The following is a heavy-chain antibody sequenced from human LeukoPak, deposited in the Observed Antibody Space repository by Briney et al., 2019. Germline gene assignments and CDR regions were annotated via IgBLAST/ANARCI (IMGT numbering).Heavy chain of an antibody. D-gene: IGHD2-15*01. J-gene: IGHJ6*02. CDR3: ARDWGYCSGGSCYPKFYYYYYGMDV. CDR2: ISAYNGNT. V-gene: IGHV1-18*01. Sequence: ASVKVSCKASGYTFTSYGISWVRQAPGQGLEWMGWISAYNGNTNYAQKLQGRVTMTRDTSTSTVYMELRRLSSDDTAVYYCARDWGYCSGGSCYPKFYYYYYGMDVWGQGTTVTVSS. CDR1: GYTFTSYG.